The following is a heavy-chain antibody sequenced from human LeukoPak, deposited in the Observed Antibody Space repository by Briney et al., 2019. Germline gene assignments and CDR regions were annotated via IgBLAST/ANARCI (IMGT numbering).Heavy chain of an antibody. D-gene: IGHD6-6*01. CDR3: ARFSSSNVDY. CDR2: INHSGGT. CDR1: GGSFSGYY. V-gene: IGHV4-34*01. J-gene: IGHJ4*02. Sequence: SETLSLTCAVYGGSFSGYYWSWIRQPPGKGLEWIGEINHSGGTNYNPSLKSRVTISVDTSKNQFSLKLSSVTAADTAVYYCARFSSSNVDYWGQGTLVTVSS.